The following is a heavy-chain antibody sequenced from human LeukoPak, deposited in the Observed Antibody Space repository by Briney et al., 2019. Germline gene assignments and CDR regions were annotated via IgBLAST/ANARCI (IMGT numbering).Heavy chain of an antibody. CDR2: IYQSGTT. Sequence: SQTLSLTCAVSGGSISSGGYSWSWIRQPPGKGLEWIGSIYQSGTTYYNPSLKSRVTISVDRSKNQFSLKLSSVTAADTAVYYCARAYYYDSSGYYVYYFDYWGQGTLVTVSS. D-gene: IGHD3-22*01. V-gene: IGHV4-30-2*01. CDR1: GGSISSGGYS. J-gene: IGHJ4*02. CDR3: ARAYYYDSSGYYVYYFDY.